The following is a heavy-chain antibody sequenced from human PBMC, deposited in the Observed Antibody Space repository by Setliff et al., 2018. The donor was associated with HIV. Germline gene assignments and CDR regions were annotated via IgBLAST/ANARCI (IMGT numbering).Heavy chain of an antibody. Sequence: PGGSLRLSCVTSGFAFSHYDFHWVRQVTGEGLEWVSAIGTGGDTYYADSVKGRYTISRENAKNSLYLQMNSLRAEDTAVYYCARDTVGLDYWGQGTLVTVSS. J-gene: IGHJ4*02. CDR3: ARDTVGLDY. D-gene: IGHD2-15*01. CDR2: IGTGGDT. CDR1: GFAFSHYD. V-gene: IGHV3-13*01.